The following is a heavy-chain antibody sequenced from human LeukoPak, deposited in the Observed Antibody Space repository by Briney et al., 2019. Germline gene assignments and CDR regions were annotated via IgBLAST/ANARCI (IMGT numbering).Heavy chain of an antibody. CDR1: GDSVSSYDAT. CDR2: TYYRSRWGN. Sequence: SQTLSLTCGISGDSVSSYDATWNWIRQSPSRGLEWLGRTYYRSRWGNDYAVSVKSRITINPDTSKNQFSLHLNSVTPKDTAVYYCARVSSRAFDVWGQGTMVTVSP. D-gene: IGHD6-6*01. CDR3: ARVSSRAFDV. V-gene: IGHV6-1*01. J-gene: IGHJ3*01.